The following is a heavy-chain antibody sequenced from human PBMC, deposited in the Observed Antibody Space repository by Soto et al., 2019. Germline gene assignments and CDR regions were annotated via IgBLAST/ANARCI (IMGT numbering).Heavy chain of an antibody. V-gene: IGHV4-39*01. Sequence: QLQLQESGPGLVKPSETLSLTCTVSGGSISSSYYWGWIRQPPGKGLEWIGTIYYRGSTYYNPSLKSRFTISVDTSKNQFSLKLSSVTAADTAVYYCARPRYTVWADFDYWGQGALVTVSS. CDR3: ARPRYTVWADFDY. D-gene: IGHD1-20*01. CDR2: IYYRGST. J-gene: IGHJ4*02. CDR1: GGSISSSYY.